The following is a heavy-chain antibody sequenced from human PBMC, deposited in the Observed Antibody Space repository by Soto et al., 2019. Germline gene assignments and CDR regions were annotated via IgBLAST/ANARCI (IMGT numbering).Heavy chain of an antibody. CDR2: MSHSGGT. Sequence: QVQLQQWGAGLLKPSETLSLTCAVYGGFVTSGSYYWSWIRQPPGKGLEWIGEMSHSGGTHFNPSLKSLVTISVDTSKNQFTLKMSSVTAADAALYYCARVERGTATTVVDAFDIWGPGTMVNVSS. CDR3: ARVERGTATTVVDAFDI. V-gene: IGHV4-34*01. D-gene: IGHD1-1*01. CDR1: GGFVTSGSYY. J-gene: IGHJ3*02.